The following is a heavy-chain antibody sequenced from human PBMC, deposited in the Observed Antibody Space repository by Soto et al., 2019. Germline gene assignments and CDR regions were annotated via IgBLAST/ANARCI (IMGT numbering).Heavy chain of an antibody. J-gene: IGHJ5*02. CDR2: INPSGGST. D-gene: IGHD3-10*01. CDR3: ARSSTMVRGVSWFDP. Sequence: QVQLVQSGAEVKKPGASVKVSCKASGYTFTSYYMHWVRQAPGQELEWMGIINPSGGSTSYAQKFQGRVTMTRDTSTSTVYMELSSLRSEDTAVYYCARSSTMVRGVSWFDPWGQGTLVTVSS. V-gene: IGHV1-46*01. CDR1: GYTFTSYY.